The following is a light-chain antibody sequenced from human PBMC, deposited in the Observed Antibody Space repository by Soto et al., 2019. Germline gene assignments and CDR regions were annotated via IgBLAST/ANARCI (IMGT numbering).Light chain of an antibody. CDR2: DAS. CDR3: QQYNSYYT. J-gene: IGKJ2*01. Sequence: DIQMTQSPCTLAASVGARVTITCRASQGISSWLAWYQQKPGKAPKLLIYDASSLESRVPSRFSGSGSGTEFTLAISSLQPEDFATYYSQQYNSYYTFGQGTKLEIK. CDR1: QGISSW. V-gene: IGKV1-5*01.